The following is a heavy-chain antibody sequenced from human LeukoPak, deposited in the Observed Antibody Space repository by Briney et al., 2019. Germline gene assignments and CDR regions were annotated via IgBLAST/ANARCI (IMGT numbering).Heavy chain of an antibody. CDR1: GFTFSSYD. CDR2: IGTAGDT. J-gene: IGHJ4*02. V-gene: IGHV3-13*04. D-gene: IGHD4-23*01. Sequence: GGSLRLSCAASGFTFSSYDMHWVRQATGKGLEWVSAIGTAGDTYYPGSVKGRFTISRENAKNSLYLQMNSLRAGDTAVYYCARGGGGKGFDYWGKGTLVTVSS. CDR3: ARGGGGKGFDY.